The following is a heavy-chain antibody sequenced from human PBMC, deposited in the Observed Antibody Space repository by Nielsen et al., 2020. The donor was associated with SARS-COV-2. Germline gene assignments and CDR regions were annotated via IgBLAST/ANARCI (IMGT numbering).Heavy chain of an antibody. D-gene: IGHD6-13*01. V-gene: IGHV1-18*01. CDR2: ISAYNGNT. CDR1: GGTFSSYA. J-gene: IGHJ4*02. CDR3: ARWGIAAPDFDY. Sequence: ASVKVSCKASGGTFSSYAISWVRQAPGQGLEWMGWISAYNGNTNYAQKLQGRVTMTTDTSTSTAYMELRSLRSDDTAVYYCARWGIAAPDFDYWGQGTLVTVSS.